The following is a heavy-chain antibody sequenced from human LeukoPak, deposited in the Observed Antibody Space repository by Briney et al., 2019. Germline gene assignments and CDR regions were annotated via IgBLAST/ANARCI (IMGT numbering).Heavy chain of an antibody. CDR2: IRYDGSNK. D-gene: IGHD3-3*01. CDR1: GFTFSSYG. CDR3: AKDSRYYDFWSGYSFDAFDI. J-gene: IGHJ3*02. V-gene: IGHV3-30*02. Sequence: GGSLRLSSAASGFTFSSYGMHWVRQAPGKGLEWVAFIRYDGSNKYYADSVKGRFTISRDNSKNTLYLQMNSLRAEDTAVYYCAKDSRYYDFWSGYSFDAFDIWGQGTMVTVSS.